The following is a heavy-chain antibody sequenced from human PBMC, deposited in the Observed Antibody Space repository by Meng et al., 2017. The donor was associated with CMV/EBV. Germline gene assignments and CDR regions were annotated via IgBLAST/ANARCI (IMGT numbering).Heavy chain of an antibody. Sequence: YGGSFSASYWSWIRQPPGKGLEWIGEINHSGSTNYNPSLKSRVTISVDTSKNQFSLKLSSVTAADTAVYYCATRLVPATEYNWFDPWGQGTLVTVSS. CDR2: INHSGST. CDR1: GGSFSASY. J-gene: IGHJ5*02. CDR3: ATRLVPATEYNWFDP. V-gene: IGHV4-34*01. D-gene: IGHD2-2*01.